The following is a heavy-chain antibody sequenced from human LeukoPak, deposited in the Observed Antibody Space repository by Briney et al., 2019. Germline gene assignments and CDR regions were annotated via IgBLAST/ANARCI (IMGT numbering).Heavy chain of an antibody. D-gene: IGHD6-19*01. Sequence: GGSLRLSCAASGFTFSSYAMSWVRQAPGKGLEWVSAISGSGGSTYYTDSVKGRFTISRDNSKNTLYLQMNSLRAEDSALYYCAKDRAMAGSVFFAFDMWGQGTMVTVSS. CDR3: AKDRAMAGSVFFAFDM. V-gene: IGHV3-23*01. J-gene: IGHJ3*02. CDR1: GFTFSSYA. CDR2: ISGSGGST.